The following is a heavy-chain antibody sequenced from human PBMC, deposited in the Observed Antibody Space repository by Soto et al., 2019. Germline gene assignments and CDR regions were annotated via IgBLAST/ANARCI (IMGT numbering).Heavy chain of an antibody. V-gene: IGHV3-7*05. D-gene: IGHD5-12*01. J-gene: IGHJ4*02. CDR1: GFTFSSYW. CDR2: IKQDGSGK. Sequence: GGSLRLSCAASGFTFSSYWMSWVRQAPGKGLEWVANIKQDGSGKYYVDSVKGRFTISRDNAKNSLYLQMNSLRAEDTAVYYCARRRRWLQFSYFDYWGQGTLVTVSS. CDR3: ARRRRWLQFSYFDY.